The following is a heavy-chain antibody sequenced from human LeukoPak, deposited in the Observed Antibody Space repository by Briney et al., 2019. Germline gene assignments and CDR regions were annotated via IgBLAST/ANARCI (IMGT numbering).Heavy chain of an antibody. D-gene: IGHD2-2*01. CDR2: INPNSGGT. Sequence: ASVKVSCKASGYTFTGYYMHWVRQAPGQGLEWVGWINPNSGGTNYAQKFQGRVTMTRDTSISTAYMELSRLRSDDPAVYYCARAAVPAAILDWFDPWGQGTLVTVSS. CDR1: GYTFTGYY. V-gene: IGHV1-2*02. J-gene: IGHJ5*02. CDR3: ARAAVPAAILDWFDP.